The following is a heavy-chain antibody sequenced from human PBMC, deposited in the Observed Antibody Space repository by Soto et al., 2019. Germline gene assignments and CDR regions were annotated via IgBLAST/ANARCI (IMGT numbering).Heavy chain of an antibody. D-gene: IGHD4-17*01. J-gene: IGHJ4*02. CDR1: GFTFRTHG. CDR3: AKMKQGVTTRFRADFDY. Sequence: QVQLVESGGGVVQPGRSLRLSCAASGFTFRTHGMHWVRQAPGKGLEWVALISYEGDTDYYADSVKGRFTVSRDNSKDTLYLQMNSLRVEDTAVYYCAKMKQGVTTRFRADFDYWGQGTLVTVSS. V-gene: IGHV3-30*18. CDR2: ISYEGDTD.